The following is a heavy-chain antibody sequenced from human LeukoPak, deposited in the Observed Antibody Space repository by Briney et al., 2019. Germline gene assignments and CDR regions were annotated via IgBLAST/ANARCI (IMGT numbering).Heavy chain of an antibody. D-gene: IGHD3-10*01. Sequence: ASVKVSFKASGYTFTRYYMHRVRKAPGQRLEWMGWINPNRGGTNYAQKFQGRVTMNRDTSISPAYMEPGRLRFYDPAVYFCWRAERCGELLFVYWGQGPRVSVFS. CDR2: INPNRGGT. J-gene: IGHJ4*02. CDR3: WRAERCGELLFVY. CDR1: GYTFTRYY. V-gene: IGHV1-2*02.